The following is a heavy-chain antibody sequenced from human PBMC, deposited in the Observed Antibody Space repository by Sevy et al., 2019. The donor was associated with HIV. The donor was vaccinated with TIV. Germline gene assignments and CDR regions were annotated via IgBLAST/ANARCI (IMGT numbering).Heavy chain of an antibody. CDR1: GGSVSSGSYY. CDR3: AREGGLVDYSMDV. J-gene: IGHJ6*02. D-gene: IGHD2-15*01. Sequence: SETLSLTCTVSGGSVSSGSYYWSWIRQPPGKGLEWIGFIYDTGSTRYNPSLQSRVTISVDTSKNQFSLKLTSVSAADTAFYYCAREGGLVDYSMDVWGQGTTVTVSS. V-gene: IGHV4-61*01. CDR2: IYDTGST.